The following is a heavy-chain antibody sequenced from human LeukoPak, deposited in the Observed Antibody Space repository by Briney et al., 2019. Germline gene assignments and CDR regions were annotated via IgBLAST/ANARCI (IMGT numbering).Heavy chain of an antibody. J-gene: IGHJ4*02. CDR3: AGRSCSNGVCSFDY. V-gene: IGHV3-21*01. Sequence: GGSLRLSCAASGFTFSSYWMNWVRQAPGKGLEWVSSISSRSAAIYYADSVKGRFTISRDNAKNSLYLQMDSLRAEDTAVYYCAGRSCSNGVCSFDYWGQGTLVTVSS. CDR2: ISSRSAAI. CDR1: GFTFSSYW. D-gene: IGHD2-8*01.